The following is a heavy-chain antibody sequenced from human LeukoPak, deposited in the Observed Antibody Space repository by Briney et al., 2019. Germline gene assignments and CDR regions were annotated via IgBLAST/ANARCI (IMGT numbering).Heavy chain of an antibody. J-gene: IGHJ4*02. V-gene: IGHV3-30*03. Sequence: PGGSLRLSCAASGFTFSSYGTHWVRQAPGKGLEWVAVISYDGSNKYYADSVKGRFTISRDNSKNTLYLQMNSLRAEDTAVYYCARDLAPGYSSGLGPVDWGQGTLVTVSS. CDR2: ISYDGSNK. CDR3: ARDLAPGYSSGLGPVD. D-gene: IGHD6-19*01. CDR1: GFTFSSYG.